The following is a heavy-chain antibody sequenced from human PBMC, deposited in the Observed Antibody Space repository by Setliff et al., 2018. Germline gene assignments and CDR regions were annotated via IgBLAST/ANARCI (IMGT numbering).Heavy chain of an antibody. V-gene: IGHV1-3*03. J-gene: IGHJ4*02. CDR3: ARGYCDGIGCPAPLYYFDS. CDR1: GYSFTLYA. CDR2: MNIDNGKT. D-gene: IGHD2-21*01. Sequence: ASVKVSCKASGYSFTLYAMYWMRQAPGQRLEWMGWMNIDNGKTEYSQEFQDRVTFTRDTFAETAYMELRSLTSDDMAVYYCARGYCDGIGCPAPLYYFDSWGQGTLVTVSS.